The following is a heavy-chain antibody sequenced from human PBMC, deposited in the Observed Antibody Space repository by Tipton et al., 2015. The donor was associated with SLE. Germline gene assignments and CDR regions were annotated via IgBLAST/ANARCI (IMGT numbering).Heavy chain of an antibody. CDR2: VYDSGTT. V-gene: IGHV4-59*01. CDR3: ARGSRWFDDFWSGYPLGNWFDP. D-gene: IGHD3-3*01. Sequence: TLSLTCIVSGASISGYFWHWIRQSPGKGLEWIGYVYDSGTTKYNPSLKSRLTISVDTSKSHFSLKLTSVTAADTAIYYCARGSRWFDDFWSGYPLGNWFDPWGQGTLVTVSS. J-gene: IGHJ5*02. CDR1: GASISGYF.